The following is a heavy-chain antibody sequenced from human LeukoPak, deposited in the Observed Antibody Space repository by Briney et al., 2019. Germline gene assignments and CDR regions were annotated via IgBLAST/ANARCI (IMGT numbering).Heavy chain of an antibody. V-gene: IGHV3-66*02. CDR1: GFTVSSNY. D-gene: IGHD3-16*01. J-gene: IGHJ4*02. CDR3: ASEGD. Sequence: GGSLRLSCAVSGFTVSSNYFSWVRQAPGKGLGWVSVIYTEGTTYYADPVKGRFTISRDNSKNTVYLQMNSLRVEDTAVYYCASEGDWGQGTLVTVSS. CDR2: IYTEGTT.